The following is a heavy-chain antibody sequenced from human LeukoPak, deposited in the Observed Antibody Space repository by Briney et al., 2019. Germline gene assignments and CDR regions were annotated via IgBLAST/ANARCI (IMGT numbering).Heavy chain of an antibody. J-gene: IGHJ4*02. V-gene: IGHV3-23*01. CDR1: GFTFSSYG. Sequence: GGSLRLSCAASGFTFSSYGMSWVRQAPGKGLEWVSDISGSGIRRNYADSVKGRFTISRDNSKNTLYLQINSLRVEDTAVYYCARDQLGAVLYFDYWGQGALVTVSS. D-gene: IGHD1-1*01. CDR2: ISGSGIRR. CDR3: ARDQLGAVLYFDY.